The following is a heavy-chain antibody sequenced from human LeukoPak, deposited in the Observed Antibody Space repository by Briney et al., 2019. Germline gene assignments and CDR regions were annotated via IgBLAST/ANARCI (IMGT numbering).Heavy chain of an antibody. CDR3: VRVVYCSGGTCSYYFDY. Sequence: GGSLTLSCAASGFTFRRYSMNWVRQAPGKGLEWVSSISDSSTYIFNADPVQGRFTISRDDAKNSLYLQMNSLRVEDTAVYYCVRVVYCSGGTCSYYFDYWGQGTLVTVSS. D-gene: IGHD2-15*01. CDR2: ISDSSTYI. CDR1: GFTFRRYS. J-gene: IGHJ4*02. V-gene: IGHV3-21*03.